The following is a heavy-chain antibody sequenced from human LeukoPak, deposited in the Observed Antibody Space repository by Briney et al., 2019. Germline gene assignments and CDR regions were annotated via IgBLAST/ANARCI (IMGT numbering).Heavy chain of an antibody. J-gene: IGHJ6*03. CDR1: GVSFSSYT. CDR3: AREAKSKDVRYSYGLWPWEDHYYYYYCMDV. D-gene: IGHD5-18*01. V-gene: IGHV3-21*01. CDR2: ISSTSTYI. Sequence: PGGSLRLSCAASGVSFSSYTMNWVRQAPGKGLEWVSSISSTSTYIYYADSVKGRFTISRDNAKNSLYLQMNSLRAEDAAVYYCAREAKSKDVRYSYGLWPWEDHYYYYYCMDVWGKGTTVTVSS.